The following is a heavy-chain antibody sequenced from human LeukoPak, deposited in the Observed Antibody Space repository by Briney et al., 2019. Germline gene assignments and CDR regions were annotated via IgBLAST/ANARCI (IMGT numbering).Heavy chain of an antibody. CDR1: GFTFSSYG. CDR3: AKDSPTDLGYCSSTSCYNGDAFDI. D-gene: IGHD2-2*02. V-gene: IGHV3-30*02. CDR2: IRYDGSNK. Sequence: PGGSLRLSCAASGFTFSSYGMHWVRQAPGKGLEGVAFIRYDGSNKYYADSVKGRFTISRDNSKNTLYLQMDSLRAEDTAVYYCAKDSPTDLGYCSSTSCYNGDAFDIWGQGTMVTVSS. J-gene: IGHJ3*02.